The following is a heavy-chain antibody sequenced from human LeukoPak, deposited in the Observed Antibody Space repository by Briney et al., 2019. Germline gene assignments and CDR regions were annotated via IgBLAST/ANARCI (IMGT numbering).Heavy chain of an antibody. CDR3: ARHGYDFWSGYSVFDY. CDR1: GYTFTSYD. J-gene: IGHJ4*02. CDR2: MNPNSGNT. D-gene: IGHD3-3*01. V-gene: IGHV1-8*03. Sequence: ASVKVSCKASGYTFTSYDINWVRQATVQGLEWMGWMNPNSGNTGYAQKFQGRVTITRNTSVSTAYMELSSLRSEDTAVYYCARHGYDFWSGYSVFDYWGQGTLVTVSS.